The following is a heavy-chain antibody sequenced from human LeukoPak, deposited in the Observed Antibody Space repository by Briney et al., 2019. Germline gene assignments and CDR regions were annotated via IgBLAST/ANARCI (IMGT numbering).Heavy chain of an antibody. V-gene: IGHV4-4*02. D-gene: IGHD5-24*01. Sequence: PSETLSLTCAVSGGSISSNNWWGWVRQPPGKGLEWIGEIYHSGSPNYNPSLKSRVTISVDKSRNHFSLNLSSVTAADTAVYYCARGLEYYYYGMDVWGQGTTVTVSS. CDR3: ARGLEYYYYGMDV. CDR2: IYHSGSP. J-gene: IGHJ6*02. CDR1: GGSISSNNW.